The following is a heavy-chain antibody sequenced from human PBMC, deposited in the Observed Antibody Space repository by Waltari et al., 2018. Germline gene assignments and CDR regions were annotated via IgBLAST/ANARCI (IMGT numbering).Heavy chain of an antibody. V-gene: IGHV3-30*18. J-gene: IGHJ6*02. CDR3: AKSLSSSYYYGMDV. CDR1: GFTFSSYG. CDR2: IWYDGSNK. D-gene: IGHD6-6*01. Sequence: QVQLVESGGGVVQPGRSLRLSCAASGFTFSSYGMHWVRQAPGKGLEWVAVIWYDGSNKYYADSVKGRFTISRDNSKNTLYLQMNSLRAEDTAMYYCAKSLSSSYYYGMDVWGQGTTVTVSS.